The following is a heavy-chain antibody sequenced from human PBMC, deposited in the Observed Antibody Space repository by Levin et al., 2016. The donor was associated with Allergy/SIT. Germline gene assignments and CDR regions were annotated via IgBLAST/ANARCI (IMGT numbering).Heavy chain of an antibody. CDR3: TTGGIAVADGYYYGMDV. D-gene: IGHD6-19*01. CDR1: GFTFSNAW. Sequence: GGSLRLSCAASGFTFSNAWMSWVRQAPGKGLEWVGRIKSKTDGGTTDYAAPVKGRFTISRDDSKNTLYLQMNSLKTEDTAVYYCTTGGIAVADGYYYGMDVWGQGTTVTVSS. CDR2: IKSKTDGGTT. V-gene: IGHV3-15*01. J-gene: IGHJ6*02.